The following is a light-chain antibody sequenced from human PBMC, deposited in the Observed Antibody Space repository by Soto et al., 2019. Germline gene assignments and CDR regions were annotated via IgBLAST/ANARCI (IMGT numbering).Light chain of an antibody. CDR2: GAS. V-gene: IGKV1-5*01. J-gene: IGKJ4*01. CDR1: ESISGW. Sequence: DIQMTQSTSTLSASFGDRVTITCWASESISGWLAWYQQKPGKAPKLLVYGASSLEGGVPSRFSGSGFGTEFTLTISSLQPDDFATYYCQQYNIYALLTFGGGTKVDIK. CDR3: QQYNIYALLT.